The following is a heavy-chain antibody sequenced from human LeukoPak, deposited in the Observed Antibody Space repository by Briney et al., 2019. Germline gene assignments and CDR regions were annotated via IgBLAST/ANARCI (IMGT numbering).Heavy chain of an antibody. CDR2: ISYDGNNK. D-gene: IGHD2-21*02. Sequence: PGGSLRLSCAASGFTFSGYGMHWVRQAPGKGLEWVAIISYDGNNKYYADSVKGRFTISRDNSKNTLYLQMNSLRAEDTAVYYCAKDLERHIVVVTASAVDYWGQGTLVTVSS. V-gene: IGHV3-30*18. J-gene: IGHJ4*02. CDR1: GFTFSGYG. CDR3: AKDLERHIVVVTASAVDY.